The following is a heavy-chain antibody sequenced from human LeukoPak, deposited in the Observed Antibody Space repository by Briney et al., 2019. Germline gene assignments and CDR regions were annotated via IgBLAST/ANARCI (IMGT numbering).Heavy chain of an antibody. D-gene: IGHD4-17*01. CDR2: IWYDGSNK. CDR3: ARDRIIYGDYGDAFDI. Sequence: GRSLRLSCAASGFTFSSYGMHWVRQAPGKRLERVAVIWYDGSNKYYADSVKGRFTISRNNAKNSLYLQMNSLRAEDTAVYYCARDRIIYGDYGDAFDIWGQGTMVTVSS. V-gene: IGHV3-33*01. J-gene: IGHJ3*02. CDR1: GFTFSSYG.